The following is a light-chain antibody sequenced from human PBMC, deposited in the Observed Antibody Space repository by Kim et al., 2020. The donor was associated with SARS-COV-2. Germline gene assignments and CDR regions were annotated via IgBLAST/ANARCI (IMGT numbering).Light chain of an antibody. CDR2: AAS. CDR1: QVISNS. V-gene: IGKV1-NL1*01. J-gene: IGKJ4*01. Sequence: SASVGDRVTITCRASQVISNSLVWYQQKLGKAPKLLLYAASKLESGVPSRFSGSGSGTDYTLTISSLQPEDFATYYCQQYYITPLTFGGGTKLEI. CDR3: QQYYITPLT.